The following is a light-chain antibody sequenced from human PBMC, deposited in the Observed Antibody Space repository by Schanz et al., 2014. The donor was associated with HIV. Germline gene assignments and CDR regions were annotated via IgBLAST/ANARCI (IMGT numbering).Light chain of an antibody. CDR1: QSISSW. CDR3: QQFHAYPYT. Sequence: DIRMTQSPSTLSASVGDRVTITCRASQSISSWLAWYQKKPGQAPKFLIYRASSLEGGVPSRFSGGGSGTEFTLTITSLQPEDFATYHCQQFHAYPYTFGQGTKLEIK. V-gene: IGKV1-5*03. J-gene: IGKJ2*01. CDR2: RAS.